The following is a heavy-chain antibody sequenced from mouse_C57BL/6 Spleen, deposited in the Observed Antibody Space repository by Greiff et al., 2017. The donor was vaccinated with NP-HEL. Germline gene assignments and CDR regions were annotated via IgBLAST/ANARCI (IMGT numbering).Heavy chain of an antibody. CDR1: GYTFTDYN. CDR2: INPNNGGT. CDR3: ARGTYYSNYYAMDY. J-gene: IGHJ4*01. V-gene: IGHV1-22*01. Sequence: EVQLQQSGPELVKPGASVKMSCKASGYTFTDYNMHWVKQSHGKSLEWIGYINPNNGGTSYNQKFKGKATLTVNKSSSTAYMELRSLTSEDSAVYYCARGTYYSNYYAMDYWGQGTSVTVSS. D-gene: IGHD2-5*01.